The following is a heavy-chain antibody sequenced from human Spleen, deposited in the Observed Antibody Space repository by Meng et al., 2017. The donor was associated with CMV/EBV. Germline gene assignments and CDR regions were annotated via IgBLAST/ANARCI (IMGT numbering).Heavy chain of an antibody. Sequence: LSLTCAASGFTFSSYGMHWVRQAPGKGLEWVAVIWYDGSNKYYADSVKGRFTIPRDNSKNTLYLQMNSLRAEDTAVYYCAKEGYSSSWLHFDYWGQGTLVTVSS. CDR1: GFTFSSYG. V-gene: IGHV3-33*06. CDR3: AKEGYSSSWLHFDY. D-gene: IGHD6-13*01. J-gene: IGHJ4*02. CDR2: IWYDGSNK.